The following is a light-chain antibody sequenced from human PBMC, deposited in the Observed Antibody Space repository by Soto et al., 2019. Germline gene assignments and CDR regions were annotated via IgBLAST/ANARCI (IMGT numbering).Light chain of an antibody. CDR2: EGT. CDR3: SSYAGGGIYV. V-gene: IGLV2-23*01. J-gene: IGLJ1*01. Sequence: QSVLTQPASVSGSPGQSITISCTGTNSDVGTYNLVSWYQQHPGNAPRLMIYEGTKRPLGVSDRFSGSKSGSTASLTISGLQAEDEADFYCSSYAGGGIYVFGTGTQLTVL. CDR1: NSDVGTYNL.